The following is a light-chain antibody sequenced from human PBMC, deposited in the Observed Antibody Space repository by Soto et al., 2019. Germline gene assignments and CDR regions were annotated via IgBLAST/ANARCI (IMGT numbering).Light chain of an antibody. Sequence: QSVLTQPASVSGSPGQSITISCTGSNSDVASYYLVSWYQQHPGKAPKLMIYDVTKRPSGVSNRFSGSKSGNTASLTISGLQAEDEAYYYCCSYAGNSEVFGTGTKLTVL. J-gene: IGLJ1*01. CDR1: NSDVASYYL. V-gene: IGLV2-23*02. CDR2: DVT. CDR3: CSYAGNSEV.